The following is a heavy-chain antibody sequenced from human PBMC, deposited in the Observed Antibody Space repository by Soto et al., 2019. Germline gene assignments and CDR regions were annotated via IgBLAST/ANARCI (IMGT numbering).Heavy chain of an antibody. J-gene: IGHJ4*02. V-gene: IGHV4-34*01. CDR1: GGSFSGYY. D-gene: IGHD1-26*01. CDR3: AREGATTDRRISN. Sequence: PSETLSLTCAVYGGSFSGYYWSWIRQPPGKGLEWIGEINHSGSTNYNPSLKSRVTISVDTSKNQFSLKLSSVTAADTAVYYCAREGATTDRRISNWGQGTLVTVSS. CDR2: INHSGST.